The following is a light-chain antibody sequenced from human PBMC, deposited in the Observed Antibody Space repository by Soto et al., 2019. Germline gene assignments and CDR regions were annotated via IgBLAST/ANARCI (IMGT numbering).Light chain of an antibody. Sequence: VMTQSPATLSLSPGESATLSCRASQSVSSNLAWYQQKTGQAPRLLIYGESTRATGIPDRFSGSGSGTELTLTISRLQSEDFAVYYCQQYKNWPRTFGRGTKVDIK. CDR2: GES. CDR1: QSVSSN. V-gene: IGKV3-15*01. J-gene: IGKJ4*02. CDR3: QQYKNWPRT.